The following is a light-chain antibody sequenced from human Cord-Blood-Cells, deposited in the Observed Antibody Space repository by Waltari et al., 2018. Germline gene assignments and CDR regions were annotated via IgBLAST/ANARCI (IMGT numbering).Light chain of an antibody. CDR1: SSDVGGSNY. CDR3: SSYTSSSTLV. J-gene: IGLJ2*01. CDR2: DVS. V-gene: IGLV2-14*01. Sequence: QSALTQPASVSGYPGQSITISCTGTSSDVGGSNYVPWYQQHPGKAPKLMIYDVSNRPSGVSNRFSGSKSGNTASLTISGLQAEDEADYYCSSYTSSSTLVFGGGTKLTVL.